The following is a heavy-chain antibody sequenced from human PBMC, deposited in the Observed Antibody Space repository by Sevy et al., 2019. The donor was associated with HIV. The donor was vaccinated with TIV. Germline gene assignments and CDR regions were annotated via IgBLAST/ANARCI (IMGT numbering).Heavy chain of an antibody. CDR2: ISFDGKNK. Sequence: GGSLRLSCVGSGFTFRTYGMHWVRQSPGKGLEWVALISFDGKNKYYGDSVKGGFIISRDKSKNTLYLEMNRLRPEDTAVYYCATEKYYSDNEGLAPVDVWGQGTTVTVSS. CDR3: ATEKYYSDNEGLAPVDV. CDR1: GFTFRTYG. D-gene: IGHD3-16*01. V-gene: IGHV3-30*03. J-gene: IGHJ6*02.